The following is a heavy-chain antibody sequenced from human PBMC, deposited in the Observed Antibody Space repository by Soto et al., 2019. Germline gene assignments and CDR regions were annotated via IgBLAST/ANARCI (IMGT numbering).Heavy chain of an antibody. CDR3: ALRSMAVVPEY. CDR2: LYYGRSA. D-gene: IGHD3-22*01. V-gene: IGHV4-59*01. Sequence: QVQLQESGPGLLKPSETLSRTCAVSGDSISSYYCMWIRQPPGKGLESIGCLYYGRSANYNPSLKSRVTLSVDTSTNQCSLTLSSMTAADTAVYYCALRSMAVVPEYWGQGTLVTVSS. J-gene: IGHJ4*02. CDR1: GDSISSYY.